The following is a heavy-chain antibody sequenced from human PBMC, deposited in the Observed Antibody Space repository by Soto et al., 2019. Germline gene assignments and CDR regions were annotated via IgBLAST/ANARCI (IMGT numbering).Heavy chain of an antibody. J-gene: IGHJ4*02. V-gene: IGHV1-18*01. CDR1: GYTFTSYS. CDR3: ARDTAMALPDA. Sequence: QVQLVQSGAEVKKPGASVKVSCKASGYTFTSYSITWVRQAPGQGLEWMGWISAHNGNTKYAQKLQGRVTMTTDTSTCTAYMEVRSLRSDDAAVYYCARDTAMALPDAWGQGTLVTVSS. CDR2: ISAHNGNT. D-gene: IGHD5-18*01.